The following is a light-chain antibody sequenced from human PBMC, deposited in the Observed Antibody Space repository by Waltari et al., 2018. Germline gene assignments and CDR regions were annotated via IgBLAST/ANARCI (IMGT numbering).Light chain of an antibody. CDR2: DTS. J-gene: IGKJ5*01. Sequence: PGERATLSCRASQSVDSYLAWYQQKRGQPPRLLIYDTSNRATGIPARFSGSGSGTDFTLTISSLEPDDFAVYFCQLRIKWPPEITFGQGTRLEIK. CDR3: QLRIKWPPEIT. CDR1: QSVDSY. V-gene: IGKV3-11*01.